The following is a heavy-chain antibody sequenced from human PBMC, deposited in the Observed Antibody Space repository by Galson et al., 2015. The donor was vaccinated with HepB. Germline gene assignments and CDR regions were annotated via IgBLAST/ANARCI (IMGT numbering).Heavy chain of an antibody. CDR2: IYSSTTT. CDR3: ARDQGDDYVNYYYYHGMDV. J-gene: IGHJ6*02. V-gene: IGHV3-66*03. D-gene: IGHD3-16*01. Sequence: VSGNYMSWVRQAPGKGLEWVSLIYSSTTTYYADSVKGRFTISRDNSKNALYLQMNSLRAEDTAVYYCARDQGDDYVNYYYYHGMDVWGQGTTVTVSS. CDR1: VSGNY.